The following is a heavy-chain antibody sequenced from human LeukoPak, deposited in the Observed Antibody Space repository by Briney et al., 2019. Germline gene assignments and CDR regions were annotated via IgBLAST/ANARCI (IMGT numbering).Heavy chain of an antibody. Sequence: SSLNVSCMASCYTFTSYGFSWVRQATGRGRDWVGWMSACNGNTNYAQKLQGRVTMTTDTATSTAYMELRSLRSDDTSVYYCVRAFGKTYGDYLCYWGQGTLVTVYS. CDR1: CYTFTSYG. V-gene: IGHV1-18*01. CDR2: MSACNGNT. CDR3: VRAFGKTYGDYLCY. J-gene: IGHJ4*02. D-gene: IGHD4-17*01.